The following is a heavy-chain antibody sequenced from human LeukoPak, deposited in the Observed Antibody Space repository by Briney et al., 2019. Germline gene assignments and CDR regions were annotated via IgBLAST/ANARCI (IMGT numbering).Heavy chain of an antibody. Sequence: GASVKVSCKASGGTFSSYAISWVRQAPGQGLEWMGGIIPIFGTANYAQKFQGRVTITTDESTSTAYMELGSLRSEDTAVYYCARGSGSSSGADYWGQGTLVTVSS. V-gene: IGHV1-69*05. CDR3: ARGSGSSSGADY. J-gene: IGHJ4*02. CDR2: IIPIFGTA. D-gene: IGHD6-6*01. CDR1: GGTFSSYA.